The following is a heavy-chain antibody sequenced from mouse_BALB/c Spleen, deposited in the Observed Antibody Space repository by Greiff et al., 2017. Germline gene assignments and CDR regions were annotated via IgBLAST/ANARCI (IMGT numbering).Heavy chain of an antibody. J-gene: IGHJ1*01. CDR1: GFTFSSFG. CDR2: IRSGSSTI. V-gene: IGHV5-17*02. Sequence: EVQRVESGGGLVQPGGSRKLSCAASGFTFSSFGMHWVRQAPEKGLEWVAYIRSGSSTIYYADTVKGRFTISRDNPKKTLFLQMTSRRSEDTAMYYCARSYGNWYFDVWGAGTTVTVSS. CDR3: ARSYGNWYFDV. D-gene: IGHD2-1*01.